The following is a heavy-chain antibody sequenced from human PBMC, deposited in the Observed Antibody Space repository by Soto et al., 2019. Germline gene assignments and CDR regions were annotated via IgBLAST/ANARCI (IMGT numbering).Heavy chain of an antibody. V-gene: IGHV1-3*01. CDR3: ARRPVAVAGTRGYYGMDV. D-gene: IGHD6-19*01. J-gene: IGHJ6*02. CDR1: GYTFTSYA. CDR2: INAGNGNT. Sequence: EASVKVSCKASGYTFTSYAMHWVRQAPGQRLEWMGWINAGNGNTKYSQKFQGRVTITRDTSASTAYMELSSLRSEDTAVYYCARRPVAVAGTRGYYGMDVWGQGTTVTVS.